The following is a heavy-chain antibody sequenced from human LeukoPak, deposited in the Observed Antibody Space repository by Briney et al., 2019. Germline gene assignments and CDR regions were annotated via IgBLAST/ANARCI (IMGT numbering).Heavy chain of an antibody. V-gene: IGHV4-59*11. CDR1: GGSISSHY. J-gene: IGHJ4*02. CDR3: ARARTLYDSSGYYYWSFDY. D-gene: IGHD3-22*01. Sequence: SETLSLTCTVSGGSISSHYWSWIRQPPGKGLEWIGYIYYSGSTNYNPSLKSRVTISVDTSKNQFSLKLSSVTAADTAVYYCARARTLYDSSGYYYWSFDYWGQGTLVTVSS. CDR2: IYYSGST.